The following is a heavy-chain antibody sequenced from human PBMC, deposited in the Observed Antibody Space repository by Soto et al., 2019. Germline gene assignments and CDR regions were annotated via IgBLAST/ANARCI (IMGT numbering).Heavy chain of an antibody. CDR1: GFTFSGLG. D-gene: IGHD1-26*01. J-gene: IGHJ4*02. Sequence: QVQLVESGGGVVQPGRSLRLSCSASGFTFSGLGMHWVRQAPGKGLEWVEVIRYDGSNIYYADSVKGRFTISRDNSKDTLYLQMNSLRAEDTALYYCARDGVGHTTFFGYFDCWGQGTLVTVSS. CDR2: IRYDGSNI. CDR3: ARDGVGHTTFFGYFDC. V-gene: IGHV3-33*01.